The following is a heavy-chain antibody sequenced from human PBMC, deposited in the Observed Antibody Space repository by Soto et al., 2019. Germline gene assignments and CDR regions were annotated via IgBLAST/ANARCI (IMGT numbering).Heavy chain of an antibody. CDR2: IYYSGST. J-gene: IGHJ4*02. CDR1: GGSISSYY. CDR3: ARCSWHHPVVIDY. V-gene: IGHV4-59*01. Sequence: SETLSLTCTVSGGSISSYYWSWIRQPPGKGLEWIGYIYYSGSTNYNPSLKSRVTISVDTSKNQCSLKLSSVTAADTAVYYCARCSWHHPVVIDYRGQGTPVTVSS.